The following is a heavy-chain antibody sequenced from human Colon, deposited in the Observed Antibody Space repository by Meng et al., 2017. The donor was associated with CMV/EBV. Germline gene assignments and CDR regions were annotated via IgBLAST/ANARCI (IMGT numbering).Heavy chain of an antibody. V-gene: IGHV1-2*02. CDR2: INPVTGDT. J-gene: IGHJ4*02. CDR3: ATFGGDFDY. D-gene: IGHD3-3*01. Sequence: QVQLVQHGAEGKEPGASVKVSCKTSGYTFNGYFMHWVRQAPGQGLEWMGWINPVTGDTSYAQKFQVRVTMTRDTSISTAYMELSSLRSDDTAVYYCATFGGDFDYWGQGTLVTVSS. CDR1: GYTFNGYF.